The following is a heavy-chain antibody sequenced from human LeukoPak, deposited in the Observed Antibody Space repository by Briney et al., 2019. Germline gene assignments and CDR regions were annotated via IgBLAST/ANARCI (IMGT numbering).Heavy chain of an antibody. CDR3: AGGDGYSGGFDY. CDR2: IYYSGST. CDR1: GGSISSYY. D-gene: IGHD5-24*01. Sequence: SETLSLTCTVSGGSISSYYWSWIRQPPGKGLEWIGYIYYSGSTNYNPSLKSRVTISVDTSKNQFSLKLSSVTAADTAVYYCAGGDGYSGGFDYWGQGTLVTVSS. J-gene: IGHJ4*02. V-gene: IGHV4-59*01.